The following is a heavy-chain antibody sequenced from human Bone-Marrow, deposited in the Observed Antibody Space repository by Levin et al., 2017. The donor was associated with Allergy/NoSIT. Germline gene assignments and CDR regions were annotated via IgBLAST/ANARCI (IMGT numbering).Heavy chain of an antibody. CDR1: GFTFSDYY. Sequence: GGSLRLSCAASGFTFSDYYMSWIRQAPGKGLEWVSYISSSGSTIYYADSVKGRFTISRDNAKNSLYLQMNSLRAEDTAVYYCANYVYYYYYMDVWGKGTTVTVSS. CDR3: ANYVYYYYYMDV. V-gene: IGHV3-11*01. J-gene: IGHJ6*03. CDR2: ISSSGSTI. D-gene: IGHD4-17*01.